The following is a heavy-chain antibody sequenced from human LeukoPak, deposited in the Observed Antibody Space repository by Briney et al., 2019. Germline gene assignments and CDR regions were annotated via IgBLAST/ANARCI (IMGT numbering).Heavy chain of an antibody. CDR2: IWYDGSNK. CDR1: GFTFSSYG. Sequence: GGSLRLSCAASGFTFSSYGMHWVRQAPGKGLEWVAVIWYDGSNKYYPDSVKGRFTISRDNSKNTLYLQMNSLRAEDTAVYYCARDHYYDSSDLDYWGQGTLVTVSS. V-gene: IGHV3-33*01. D-gene: IGHD3-22*01. CDR3: ARDHYYDSSDLDY. J-gene: IGHJ4*02.